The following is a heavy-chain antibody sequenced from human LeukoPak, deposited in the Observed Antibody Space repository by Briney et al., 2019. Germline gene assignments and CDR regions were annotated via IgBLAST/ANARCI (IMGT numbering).Heavy chain of an antibody. CDR2: ISYDGSNK. Sequence: GGSLRLSCAASGFTFSSYAMHWVRQAPGKGLEWVAVISYDGSNKYYADSVKGRFTISRDNSKNTLYLQVNSLRAEDTAVYYCAREQGYCSSTSCSSYPDYWGQGTLVTVSS. CDR1: GFTFSSYA. D-gene: IGHD2-2*01. V-gene: IGHV3-30-3*01. J-gene: IGHJ4*02. CDR3: AREQGYCSSTSCSSYPDY.